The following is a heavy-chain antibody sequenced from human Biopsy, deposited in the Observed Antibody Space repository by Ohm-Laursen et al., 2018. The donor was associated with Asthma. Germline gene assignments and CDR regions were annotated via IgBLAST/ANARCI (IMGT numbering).Heavy chain of an antibody. CDR3: ARTFHFWSPYHAEHYQL. CDR1: GFTFGDYC. Sequence: SLRLPCSAFGFTFGDYCMSWVRQVPGQGLERVANIKHDGSEKNHVDSLKGRFTISRDNAKNLLFLQMNSLRAEDTAVYYCARTFHFWSPYHAEHYQLWGQGTLVTVSS. CDR2: IKHDGSEK. J-gene: IGHJ1*01. V-gene: IGHV3-7*01. D-gene: IGHD3-3*01.